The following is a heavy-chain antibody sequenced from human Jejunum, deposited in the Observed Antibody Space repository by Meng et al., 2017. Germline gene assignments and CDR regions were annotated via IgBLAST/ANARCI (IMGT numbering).Heavy chain of an antibody. CDR2: ISWNDDQ. J-gene: IGHJ4*02. V-gene: IGHV2-5*01. CDR1: GFSLTSTGVG. CDR3: AHRWQDCSDGTCYSAQFDY. D-gene: IGHD2-15*01. Sequence: SGPTLVKPTQTLTLTCTFSGFSLTSTGVGVGWIRQPPGKALEWLTLISWNDDQRYSPSLKSRLTITKDTSKNQVVLTMTNMDPVDTATYYRAHRWQDCSDGTCYSAQFDYWGQGTLVTVSS.